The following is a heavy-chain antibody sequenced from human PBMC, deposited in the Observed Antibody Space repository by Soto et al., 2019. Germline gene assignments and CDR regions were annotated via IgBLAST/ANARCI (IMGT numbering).Heavy chain of an antibody. CDR1: GYTFTDQY. D-gene: IGHD3-22*01. J-gene: IGHJ6*02. V-gene: IGHV1-2*02. Sequence: ASVKVSCKASGYTFTDQYMHWVRQAPGQGLEWMGWIDPNHGGTSTAQKFQGRVIMTRDTSISTAYMELSRLVSDDTAVYYCARSYYYDCRGFLGPAYFVMDVWRQGTTVSAP. CDR3: ARSYYYDCRGFLGPAYFVMDV. CDR2: IDPNHGGT.